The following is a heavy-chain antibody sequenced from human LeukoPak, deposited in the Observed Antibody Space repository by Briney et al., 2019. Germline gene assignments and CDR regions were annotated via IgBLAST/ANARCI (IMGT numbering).Heavy chain of an antibody. Sequence: GGSLRLSCAASGFTFSSYGMHWVRQAPGKGLEWVAFMRYDGSNRNYADSVKGRFTISRDNSKNTLYLQMNSLRAEDTAVYYCARERQLERLAFGKEGSAFDYWGQGTLVTASS. CDR1: GFTFSSYG. V-gene: IGHV3-30*02. D-gene: IGHD1-1*01. CDR3: ARERQLERLAFGKEGSAFDY. CDR2: MRYDGSNR. J-gene: IGHJ4*02.